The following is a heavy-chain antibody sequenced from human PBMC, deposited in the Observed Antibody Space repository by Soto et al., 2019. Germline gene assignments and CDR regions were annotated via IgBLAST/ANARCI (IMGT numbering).Heavy chain of an antibody. CDR2: ISYDGSNK. V-gene: IGHV3-30-3*01. CDR1: GFTFSSYA. Sequence: PGGSLRLSCAASGFTFSSYAMHWVRQAPGKGLEWVAVISYDGSNKYYADSVKGRFTISRDNSKNTLYLQMNSLRAEDTAVYYCARGYYDSSGYYYYFDYWGQGTPVTVSS. CDR3: ARGYYDSSGYYYYFDY. J-gene: IGHJ4*02. D-gene: IGHD3-22*01.